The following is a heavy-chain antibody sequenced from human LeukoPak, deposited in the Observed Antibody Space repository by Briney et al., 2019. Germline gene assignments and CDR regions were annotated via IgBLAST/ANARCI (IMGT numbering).Heavy chain of an antibody. D-gene: IGHD2/OR15-2a*01. Sequence: GGSLRLSCAASGFSFSTYTMNWVRQARGKGLEWVSSITSRRTSIFYADSAKGRFTISRDDAKNSLYLQMNSLRAEDTALYYCARVSGYYRDYWGQGTLVTVSS. V-gene: IGHV3-21*01. CDR3: ARVSGYYRDY. J-gene: IGHJ4*02. CDR2: ITSRRTSI. CDR1: GFSFSTYT.